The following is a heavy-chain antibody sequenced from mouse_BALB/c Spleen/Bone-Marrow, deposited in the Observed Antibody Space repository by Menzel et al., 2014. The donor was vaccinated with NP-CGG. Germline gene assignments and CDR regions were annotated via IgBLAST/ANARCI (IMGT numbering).Heavy chain of an antibody. CDR1: GYSITSAYA. Sequence: VQLKHSGPGLMKPSQSLSLTCTVTGYSITSAYAWNWIRQFPGDKLEWMGYITSSGHTSCNPSLKSRISITRDTSKNQFFLQLNSVTTEDTATYFCARSGNFFDYWGQGTTLTVSS. J-gene: IGHJ2*01. CDR2: ITSSGHT. CDR3: ARSGNFFDY. D-gene: IGHD3-1*01. V-gene: IGHV3-2*02.